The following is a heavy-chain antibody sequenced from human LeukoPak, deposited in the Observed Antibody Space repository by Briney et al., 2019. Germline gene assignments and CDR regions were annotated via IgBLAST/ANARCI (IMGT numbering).Heavy chain of an antibody. CDR3: ATVLAAAGDC. D-gene: IGHD6-13*01. J-gene: IGHJ4*02. CDR1: GGSISSSSYY. V-gene: IGHV4-39*01. CDR2: IYYSGST. Sequence: PSETLSLTCTVSGGSISSSSYYGGWIRQPPGKGLEWIGSIYYSGSTYYNPSLKSRVTISVDTSKNQFSLKLSSVTAADTAVYYCATVLAAAGDCWGQGTLVTVSS.